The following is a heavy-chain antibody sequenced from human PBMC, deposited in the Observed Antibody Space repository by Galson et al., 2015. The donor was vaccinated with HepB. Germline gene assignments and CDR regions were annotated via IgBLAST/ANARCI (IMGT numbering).Heavy chain of an antibody. CDR1: GFTFSSYG. V-gene: IGHV3-30*18. CDR3: AKEGGYYDFDY. CDR2: ISYDGSNK. J-gene: IGHJ4*02. Sequence: SLRLSCAASGFTFSSYGMHWVRQAPGKGLEWVTLISYDGSNKYYADSVKGRFTISRDNSKNTLYLQMSSLRPDDTAVYYCAKEGGYYDFDYWGQGTLVTVSS. D-gene: IGHD3-3*01.